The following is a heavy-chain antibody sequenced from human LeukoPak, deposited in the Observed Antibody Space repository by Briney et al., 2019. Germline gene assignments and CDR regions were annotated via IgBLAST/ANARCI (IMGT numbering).Heavy chain of an antibody. CDR2: INHSGST. V-gene: IGHV4-34*01. Sequence: SETLSLTCAVYGGSFSGYYWSWIRRPPGKGLEWIGEINHSGSTNYNPSLKSRVTISVDTSKNQFSLKLSSVTAADTAVYYCARADIVVVPAAFDYWGQGTLVTVFS. J-gene: IGHJ4*02. CDR1: GGSFSGYY. CDR3: ARADIVVVPAAFDY. D-gene: IGHD2-2*01.